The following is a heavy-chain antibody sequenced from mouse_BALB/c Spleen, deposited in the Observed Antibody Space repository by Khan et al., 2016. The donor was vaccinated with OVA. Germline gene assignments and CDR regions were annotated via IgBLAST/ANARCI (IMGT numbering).Heavy chain of an antibody. CDR1: GFNFKDTY. V-gene: IGHV14-3*02. CDR3: ARLNA. Sequence: EVQLQESGAELVKPGASVKLSCTASGFNFKDTYMHWVKQRPDQGLEWIGRINPANGNTKYDPKFQGKATITADKSSNTAYLQLSSLTSEAADVYYCARLNAWGQGTTVTVSA. J-gene: IGHJ1*01. CDR2: INPANGNT.